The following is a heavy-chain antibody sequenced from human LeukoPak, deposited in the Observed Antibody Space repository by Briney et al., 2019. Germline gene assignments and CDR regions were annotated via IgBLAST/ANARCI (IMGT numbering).Heavy chain of an antibody. V-gene: IGHV3-9*03. CDR2: ISWNSGSI. CDR1: GFTFDDYA. D-gene: IGHD1-14*01. J-gene: IGHJ4*02. CDR3: AKATTGDSSYFDY. Sequence: GGSLRLSCAASGFTFDDYAMHWVRQAPGKGLEWVSGISWNSGSIGYADSVKGRFTISRDNAKNSLYLQMNSLRAEDMALYYCAKATTGDSSYFDYWGQGTLVTVSS.